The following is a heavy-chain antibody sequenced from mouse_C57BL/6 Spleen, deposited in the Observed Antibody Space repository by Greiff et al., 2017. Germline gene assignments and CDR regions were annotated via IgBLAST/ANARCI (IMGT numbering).Heavy chain of an antibody. V-gene: IGHV5-9*01. Sequence: EVKLMESGGGLVKPGGSLKLSCAASGFTFSSYTMSWVRQTPEKRLEWVATISGGGGNTYYPDSVKGRFTISRDNAKNTLYLQMSSLRSEDTALYYCARHGFPFDYWGQGTTLTVSS. J-gene: IGHJ2*01. CDR2: ISGGGGNT. CDR1: GFTFSSYT. D-gene: IGHD2-2*01. CDR3: ARHGFPFDY.